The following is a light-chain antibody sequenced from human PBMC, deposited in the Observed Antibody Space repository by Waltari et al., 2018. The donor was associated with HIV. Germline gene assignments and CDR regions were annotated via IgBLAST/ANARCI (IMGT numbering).Light chain of an antibody. CDR3: YSTDRSSTHNV. J-gene: IGLJ3*02. CDR1: ASPKKY. V-gene: IGLV3-10*01. CDR2: EDI. Sequence: SYELTQPPSVSVSPGQTARITCSGDASPKKYAYWYQQKSGQAPVLVIYEDIKRPPGIPGRFSGSSSGTMATLTISGAQVEDEADYYCYSTDRSSTHNVFGGGTKLTVL.